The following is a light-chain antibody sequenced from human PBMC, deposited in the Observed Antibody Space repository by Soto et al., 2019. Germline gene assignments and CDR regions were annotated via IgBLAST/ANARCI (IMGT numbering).Light chain of an antibody. CDR1: QDISQY. CDR3: QQSYSAPRT. V-gene: IGKV1-33*01. Sequence: DIQMAQSPSSLSASVGDRVTITCQASQDISQYLNWYQQKPGKAPKLLIYAASNLETGVPSRFSGAGSGTAFTLTISNLRPEDIATYYCQQSYSAPRTFGQGTKVEIK. CDR2: AAS. J-gene: IGKJ2*01.